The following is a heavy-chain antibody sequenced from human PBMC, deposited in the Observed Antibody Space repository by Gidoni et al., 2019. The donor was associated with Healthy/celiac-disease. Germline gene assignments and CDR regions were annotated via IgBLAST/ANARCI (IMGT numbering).Heavy chain of an antibody. D-gene: IGHD6-19*01. J-gene: IGHJ4*02. CDR1: GFPFDDYG. Sequence: EVQLVESGGGVVRPGGSLRRSCAASGFPFDDYGLRWVRQAHGKGLEGVSGINWNGGSTGYAESVKGRFTISRDNAKNSLYLQMNSLRAEDTALYYCARETEGSGWYDAGDYWGQGTLVTVSS. CDR2: INWNGGST. V-gene: IGHV3-20*04. CDR3: ARETEGSGWYDAGDY.